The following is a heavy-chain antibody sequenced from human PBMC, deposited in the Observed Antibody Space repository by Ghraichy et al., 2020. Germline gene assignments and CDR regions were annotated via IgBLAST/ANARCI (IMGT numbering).Heavy chain of an antibody. CDR1: GGSFSGYY. D-gene: IGHD2-21*02. Sequence: SETLSLTCAVYGGSFSGYYWSWIRQPPGKGLEWIGEINHSGSTNYNPSLKSRVTISVDTSKNQFSLKLSSVTAADTTVYYCAQEIGGDGAGWGQGTLVTVSS. CDR3: AQEIGGDGAG. J-gene: IGHJ4*02. CDR2: INHSGST. V-gene: IGHV4-34*01.